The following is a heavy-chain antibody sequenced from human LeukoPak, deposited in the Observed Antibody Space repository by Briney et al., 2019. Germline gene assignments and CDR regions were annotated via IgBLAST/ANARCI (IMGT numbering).Heavy chain of an antibody. J-gene: IGHJ4*02. D-gene: IGHD3-10*01. CDR1: GGSFSGYY. CDR3: ANVQIWFGDPAFDY. V-gene: IGHV4-34*01. Sequence: ASETLSLTCAVYGGSFSGYYWSWIRQSPGKGLEWIGEINHSGSTNYNPSLKSRVTISVDTSKNQYSLKLSSVTAADTAVYYCANVQIWFGDPAFDYWGQGTLVTVSP. CDR2: INHSGST.